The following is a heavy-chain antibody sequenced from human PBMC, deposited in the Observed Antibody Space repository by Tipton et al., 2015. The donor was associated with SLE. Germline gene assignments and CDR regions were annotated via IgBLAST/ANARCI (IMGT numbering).Heavy chain of an antibody. D-gene: IGHD5-18*01. Sequence: RSLRLSCTVSGGSISSGDYYWSWIRQPPGKGLEWIGYIYYSGSTYYNPSLKSRVTISVDTSKNQFSLKLSSVTAADTAVYYCASGEVDTAMDDAFDIWGQGTMVTVSS. CDR2: IYYSGST. CDR3: ASGEVDTAMDDAFDI. CDR1: GGSISSGDYY. V-gene: IGHV4-30-4*01. J-gene: IGHJ3*02.